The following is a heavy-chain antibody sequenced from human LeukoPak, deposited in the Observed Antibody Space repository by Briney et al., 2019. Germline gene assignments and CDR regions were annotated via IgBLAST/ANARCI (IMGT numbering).Heavy chain of an antibody. Sequence: GGSLRLSCAASGFTFSSFGMHWVRQAPGTGLEWVAVIWYDGSKKYYADSVKGRFTISRDNSKNTLYLQMNALRAEDTAVYYCARVANITTFGMDVWGQGTTVTVSS. CDR3: ARVANITTFGMDV. J-gene: IGHJ6*02. CDR1: GFTFSSFG. CDR2: IWYDGSKK. V-gene: IGHV3-33*01. D-gene: IGHD3-9*01.